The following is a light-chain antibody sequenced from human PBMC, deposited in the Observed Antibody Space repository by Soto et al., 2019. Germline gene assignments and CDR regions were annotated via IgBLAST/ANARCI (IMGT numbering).Light chain of an antibody. CDR2: EVN. V-gene: IGLV2-8*01. J-gene: IGLJ1*01. Sequence: QSALTQPPSASGSPGQSVTISCTGTSSDGGGYNYVSWYQQHPGKAPKLIIYEVNKRPSGVPDRFSGAKSGNTASLSVSGLQAEDEADYYCCSYAGNDNYVFGTGTKLTVL. CDR1: SSDGGGYNY. CDR3: CSYAGNDNYV.